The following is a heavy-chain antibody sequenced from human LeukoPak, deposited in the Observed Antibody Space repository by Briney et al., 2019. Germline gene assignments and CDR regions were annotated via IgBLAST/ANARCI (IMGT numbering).Heavy chain of an antibody. D-gene: IGHD2-15*01. CDR1: GGSSSGYY. V-gene: IGHV4-34*01. Sequence: SETLSLTCAVYGGSSSGYYWSWIRQPPGKGLEWIGEISHSGGTNNNPSLEGRVAISLDISKNQFSLSLRSVTAADTAVYYCARRVPRTSKGFFAFDIWGQGTMVIVSS. J-gene: IGHJ3*02. CDR2: ISHSGGT. CDR3: ARRVPRTSKGFFAFDI.